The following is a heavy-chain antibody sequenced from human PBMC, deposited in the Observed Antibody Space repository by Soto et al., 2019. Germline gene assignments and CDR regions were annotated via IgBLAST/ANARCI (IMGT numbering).Heavy chain of an antibody. V-gene: IGHV1-69*01. CDR2: FIPIIGGG. J-gene: IGHJ3*01. Sequence: QVQLVQSGAEVKKPGSSVKVSCKASGGTFSNLAINWVRQAPGQGLEWMGGFIPIIGGGINAQKFQGRVTITAYEYTSTAYMELSSLKSEDTAMYFCARRSVSHSNAFDFWGQGTMVTVSS. CDR1: GGTFSNLA. CDR3: ARRSVSHSNAFDF.